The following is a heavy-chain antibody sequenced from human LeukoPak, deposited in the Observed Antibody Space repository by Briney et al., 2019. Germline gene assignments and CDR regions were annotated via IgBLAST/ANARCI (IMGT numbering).Heavy chain of an antibody. D-gene: IGHD2-8*02. J-gene: IGHJ5*02. CDR2: IYYSGTT. CDR3: ARLPTGFPNWFDP. Sequence: PSETLSLICTVSGGSIISSSYNWGWIRQPPGKGLEWIGTIYYSGTTYYNPSLQSRVTISVDTSKNEFSLKVNSVTAADTAVYYCARLPTGFPNWFDPWGQGTRVTVSS. CDR1: GGSIISSSYN. V-gene: IGHV4-39*01.